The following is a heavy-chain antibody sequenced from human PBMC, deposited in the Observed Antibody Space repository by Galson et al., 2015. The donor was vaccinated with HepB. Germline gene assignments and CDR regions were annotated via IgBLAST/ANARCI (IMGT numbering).Heavy chain of an antibody. D-gene: IGHD4-17*01. CDR2: ISYDGSNK. CDR3: ARGNDYGDYVQKY. CDR1: GFTFSSYA. V-gene: IGHV3-30-3*01. J-gene: IGHJ4*02. Sequence: SLRLSCAASGFTFSSYAMHWVRQAPGKGLEWVAVISYDGSNKYYADSVKGRFTISRDNSKNTLYLQMNSLRAEDTAVYYCARGNDYGDYVQKYWGQGTLVTVSS.